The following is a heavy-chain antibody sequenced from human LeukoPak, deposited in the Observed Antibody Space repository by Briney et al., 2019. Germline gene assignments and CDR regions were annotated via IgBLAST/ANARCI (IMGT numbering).Heavy chain of an antibody. V-gene: IGHV4-61*02. CDR2: IYTSGST. CDR3: AGYDFWSGLDY. J-gene: IGHJ4*02. Sequence: SETLSLTCTVSGGSISSGSYYWSWIRQPAGKGLEWIGRIYTSGSTNYNPSLKSRVTISVDTSKNQFSLKLSSVTAADTAVYYCAGYDFWSGLDYWGQGTLVTVS. D-gene: IGHD3-3*01. CDR1: GGSISSGSYY.